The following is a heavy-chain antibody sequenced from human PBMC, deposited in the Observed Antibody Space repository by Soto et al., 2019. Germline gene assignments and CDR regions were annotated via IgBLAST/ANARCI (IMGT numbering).Heavy chain of an antibody. J-gene: IGHJ5*02. D-gene: IGHD3-10*01. CDR2: IWHDGSNK. V-gene: IGHV3-33*01. Sequence: QEQLVESGGGVVQPGRSLRLSCAASGFTFSSYGMHWVRQVPGEGLEWVAVIWHDGSNKYYADSVKGRFTISRDNSKDTLYLEMNSLRAEDTAVYYCARDGGYYGAGSYFDPWGQGSLVTVSS. CDR1: GFTFSSYG. CDR3: ARDGGYYGAGSYFDP.